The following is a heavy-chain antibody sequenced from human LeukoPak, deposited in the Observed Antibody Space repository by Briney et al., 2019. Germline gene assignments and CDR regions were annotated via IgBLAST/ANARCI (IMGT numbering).Heavy chain of an antibody. CDR2: ISWNSGSI. V-gene: IGHV3-9*01. CDR3: AKDRQLLWFGELLGYIDY. CDR1: GFTFSDYG. J-gene: IGHJ4*02. D-gene: IGHD3-10*01. Sequence: GGSLRLSCAASGFTFSDYGMHWVRQAPGKGLEWVSGISWNSGSIGYADSVKGRFTISRDNAKNSLYLQMNSLRAEATALYYCAKDRQLLWFGELLGYIDYWGQGTLVTVSS.